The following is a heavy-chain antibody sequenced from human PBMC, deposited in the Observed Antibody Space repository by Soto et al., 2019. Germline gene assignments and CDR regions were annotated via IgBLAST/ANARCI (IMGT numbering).Heavy chain of an antibody. D-gene: IGHD2-15*01. J-gene: IGHJ4*02. CDR3: AKGRLSDCSGGTCPDY. CDR1: GFTFSSYG. Sequence: GGSLRLSCAASGFTFSSYGMHWVRQAPGKGLEWVSGISDSGASTDHADSVRGRFTISRDNSKSTLYLQMNSLRVEDTAVYFCAKGRLSDCSGGTCPDYWGRGTLVTVSS. V-gene: IGHV3-23*01. CDR2: ISDSGAST.